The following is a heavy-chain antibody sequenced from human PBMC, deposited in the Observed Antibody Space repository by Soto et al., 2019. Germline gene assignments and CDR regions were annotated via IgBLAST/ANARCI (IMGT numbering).Heavy chain of an antibody. CDR2: ISGRGGST. V-gene: IGHV3-23*01. Sequence: EEQLLESGGGVVQRGGSLRLSCAASGFIFSNYAMTWVRQAPGKGLEWVSRISGRGGSTYYADSVKGRLTMSRHNSKNTLYLQMNSLSAEDTAIYYCARRAGGAVVWYYDLWGRGTLVTV. D-gene: IGHD2-21*01. CDR3: ARRAGGAVVWYYDL. CDR1: GFIFSNYA. J-gene: IGHJ2*01.